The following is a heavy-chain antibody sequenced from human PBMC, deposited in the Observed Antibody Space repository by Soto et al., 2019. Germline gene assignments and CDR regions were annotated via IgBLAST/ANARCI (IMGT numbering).Heavy chain of an antibody. Sequence: QVQLVQSGTEMKKAGASVKVSCKTSGYMFNSYGMSWVRQAPGQGLEWLGWISGYTDKTEYAQNFQGRVTLTTETATATVYMELRGLKADDTAVYYCARDETYTSGWYFEYWGQGTLVTVPS. CDR3: ARDETYTSGWYFEY. D-gene: IGHD6-19*01. CDR2: ISGYTDKT. V-gene: IGHV1-18*01. J-gene: IGHJ4*02. CDR1: GYMFNSYG.